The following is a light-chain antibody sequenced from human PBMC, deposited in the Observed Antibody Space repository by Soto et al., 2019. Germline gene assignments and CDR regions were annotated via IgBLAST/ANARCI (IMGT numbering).Light chain of an antibody. Sequence: EIVMTQSPLSLSVTPGEPAAISCRASQSLLHSNGYNYLDWYVQKPGQSPQPLINLASNRASGVPDNFSGSGTGTDFTLNIRRVEAEDVGIYYCMQALQTPWTFGQGTKVDIK. CDR2: LAS. V-gene: IGKV2-28*01. J-gene: IGKJ1*01. CDR3: MQALQTPWT. CDR1: QSLLHSNGYNY.